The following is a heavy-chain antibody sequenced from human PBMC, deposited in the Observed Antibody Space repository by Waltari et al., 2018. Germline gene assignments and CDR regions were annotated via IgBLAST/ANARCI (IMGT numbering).Heavy chain of an antibody. Sequence: EVQLVESGGGLVQPGGSLRLSGEALGVTCSSFSVNWVRQAPGKGLECVANIKQDGSEKYYVDSVKGRFTISRDNAKNSLYLQMNSLRGEDTAVYYCAREGTYDFDYWGHGTLVTVSS. CDR3: AREGTYDFDY. CDR1: GVTCSSFS. D-gene: IGHD3-16*01. V-gene: IGHV3-7*01. J-gene: IGHJ4*01. CDR2: IKQDGSEK.